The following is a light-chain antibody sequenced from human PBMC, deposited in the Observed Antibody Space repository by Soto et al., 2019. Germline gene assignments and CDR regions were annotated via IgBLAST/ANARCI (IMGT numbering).Light chain of an antibody. CDR3: QQYGSSPWT. V-gene: IGKV3-20*01. J-gene: IGKJ1*01. Sequence: EIVLTQSPGTLSLSPGERATLSCRASQSVSSSYLAWYQQKPGQAPRLLIYGASSRATGIPDRFSGSGSGTDFTLTISRLDAEDFAVYYCQQYGSSPWTFGQGTKVEIK. CDR1: QSVSSSY. CDR2: GAS.